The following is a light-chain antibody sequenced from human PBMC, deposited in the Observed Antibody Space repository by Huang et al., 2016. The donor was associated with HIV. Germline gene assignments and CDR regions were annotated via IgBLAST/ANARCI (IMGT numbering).Light chain of an antibody. CDR1: QSVSRY. J-gene: IGKJ4*01. CDR2: DVS. CDR3: QQRSNWPALT. V-gene: IGKV3-11*01. Sequence: EIVLTQSPATLSLSPGERATLSCRASQSVSRYLAWYQQKPGQAPRLLIYDVSNRATGSPARFSGSGSGTDFTLTISSLEPEDFAVYYCQQRSNWPALTFGGGTKVEIK.